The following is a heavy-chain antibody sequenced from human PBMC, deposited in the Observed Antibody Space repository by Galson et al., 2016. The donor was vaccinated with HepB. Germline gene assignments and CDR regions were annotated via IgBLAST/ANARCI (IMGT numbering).Heavy chain of an antibody. D-gene: IGHD2-21*01. J-gene: IGHJ4*02. Sequence: SLRLSCAASGFTFTDYAMSWVRQAPGRGLEWVASINENGVITYYADSVKGRFAISRDNSRNTLYLQMNSLRAEDTAIYYCAKVGMKVTLCVVVCVPSQDPYLDHWVQGTLVTVSS. CDR1: GFTFTDYA. CDR2: INENGVIT. CDR3: AKVGMKVTLCVVVCVPSQDPYLDH. V-gene: IGHV3-23*01.